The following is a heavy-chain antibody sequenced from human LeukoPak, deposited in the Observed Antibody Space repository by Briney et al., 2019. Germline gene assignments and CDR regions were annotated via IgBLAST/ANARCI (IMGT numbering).Heavy chain of an antibody. CDR3: AREGSGYYPNYYFDY. D-gene: IGHD3-22*01. Sequence: ASVKVSCKASGYTFSGYYMHWVRQAPGQGLEWMGWINPKSGGTNYTQKFQGRVTMTRDTSINTAYMELSRLRSDDTAVYYCAREGSGYYPNYYFDYWGQGTLVTVSS. J-gene: IGHJ4*02. CDR2: INPKSGGT. CDR1: GYTFSGYY. V-gene: IGHV1-2*02.